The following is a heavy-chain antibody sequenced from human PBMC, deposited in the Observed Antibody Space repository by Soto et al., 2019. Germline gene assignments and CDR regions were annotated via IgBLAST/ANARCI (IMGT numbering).Heavy chain of an antibody. CDR2: INHSGST. Sequence: PSETLSLTCAVYGGSFSGYYWIWIRQPPGKGLEWIGEINHSGSTNYNPSLKSRVTISVDTSKNQFSLKLSSVTAADTAVYYCARAGGLYDFWSGYYNDYWGQGTLVTVSS. J-gene: IGHJ4*02. D-gene: IGHD3-3*01. CDR1: GGSFSGYY. CDR3: ARAGGLYDFWSGYYNDY. V-gene: IGHV4-34*01.